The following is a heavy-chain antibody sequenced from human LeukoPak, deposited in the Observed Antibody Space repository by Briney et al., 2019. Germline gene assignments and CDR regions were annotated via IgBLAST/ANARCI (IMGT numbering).Heavy chain of an antibody. CDR3: ARDRYYYDSSGFYDAYDI. J-gene: IGHJ3*02. CDR1: GGAISSSTLD. CDR2: IYYSGST. Sequence: PSRTLSLGGRASGGAISSSTLDGGWLRQPPGKGLEWIGSIYYSGSTYYNPSLKSRVTISVDTSKNQFSLKLSSVTAADTAVYYCARDRYYYDSSGFYDAYDIWGQGTMVTVSS. V-gene: IGHV4-39*07. D-gene: IGHD3-22*01.